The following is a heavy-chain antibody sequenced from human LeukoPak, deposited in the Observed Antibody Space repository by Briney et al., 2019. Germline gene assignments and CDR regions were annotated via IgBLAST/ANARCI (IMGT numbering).Heavy chain of an antibody. V-gene: IGHV1-69*02. Sequence: SVKVSCKASGGTFTIHTITWVRQAPGQGLEWMGRIIPVVGTHYAQKFQGGVTITADKSTSTAYMELSSLRSDDTAVYYCANDDTSGYYQAWGQGTLVTVSS. D-gene: IGHD3-22*01. CDR1: GGTFTIHT. J-gene: IGHJ4*02. CDR3: ANDDTSGYYQA. CDR2: IIPVVGT.